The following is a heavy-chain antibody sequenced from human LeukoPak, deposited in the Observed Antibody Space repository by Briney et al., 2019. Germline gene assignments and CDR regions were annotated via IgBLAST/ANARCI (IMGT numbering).Heavy chain of an antibody. CDR1: GGSISSYY. V-gene: IGHV4-59*12. Sequence: PSETLSLTCTVSGGSISSYYWSWIRQPPGKGLEWIGYIYYSGSTSYNPSLKSRVTISVDTSKKQFSLKLSSVTAADTAVYYCARDRDDDPNSSWYRSGLNWFDPWGQGTLVTVSS. CDR2: IYYSGST. CDR3: ARDRDDDPNSSWYRSGLNWFDP. J-gene: IGHJ5*02. D-gene: IGHD6-13*01.